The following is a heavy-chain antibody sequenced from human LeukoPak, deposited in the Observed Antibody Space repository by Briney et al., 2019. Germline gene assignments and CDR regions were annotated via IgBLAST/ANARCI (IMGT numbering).Heavy chain of an antibody. J-gene: IGHJ4*02. Sequence: PGGSLRLSCAASGFTFSDYWMHWVRQAPGKGLVWVSRINADGSFTNYADSVKGRFTISRDNAKNSLYLQMNSLRAEDTAVYYCARGGIYSSGYYSDYWGQGTLVTVSS. CDR2: INADGSFT. V-gene: IGHV3-74*01. CDR1: GFTFSDYW. D-gene: IGHD3-22*01. CDR3: ARGGIYSSGYYSDY.